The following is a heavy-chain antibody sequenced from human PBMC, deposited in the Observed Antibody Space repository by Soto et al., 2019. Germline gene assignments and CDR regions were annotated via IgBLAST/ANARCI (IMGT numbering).Heavy chain of an antibody. J-gene: IGHJ6*02. Sequence: SETLSLTCAVSGGSISSSIWWSWVRQPPGKGLEWIGEIYHSGSTNYNPSLKSRVTISVDKSKNQFSLKLSSVTAADTAVYYCASSAVAGGGPGMDVWGQGTTVTVSS. CDR1: GGSISSSIW. D-gene: IGHD6-19*01. CDR2: IYHSGST. V-gene: IGHV4-4*02. CDR3: ASSAVAGGGPGMDV.